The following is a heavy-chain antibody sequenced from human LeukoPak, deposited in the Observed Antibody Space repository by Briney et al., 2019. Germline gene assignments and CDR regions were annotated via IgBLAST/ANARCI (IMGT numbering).Heavy chain of an antibody. CDR2: VNPSSGVT. D-gene: IGHD3-9*01. CDR3: AKNYDFLTGYAS. CDR1: GYTLTTYD. J-gene: IGHJ4*02. Sequence: GASVKVSCKAFGYTLTTYDINWVRQATGQGLEWMGWVNPSSGVTRYAQKFQGRVTMTRNTSISTAYMELSSLRSEDTAVYYCAKNYDFLTGYASWGQGTLVTVSS. V-gene: IGHV1-8*01.